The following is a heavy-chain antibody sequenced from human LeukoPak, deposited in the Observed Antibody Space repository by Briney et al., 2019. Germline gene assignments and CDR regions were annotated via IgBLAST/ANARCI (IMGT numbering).Heavy chain of an antibody. J-gene: IGHJ3*02. CDR2: MNPNSGNT. Sequence: ASVKVSCKASGYTFTSYDINWVRQATGQGLEWMGWMNPNSGNTGYAQKFQGRVTMTRNTSISTAYMELSSLGSEDTAVYYCARLGRYCSGGSCSYNIWGQGTMVTVSS. D-gene: IGHD2-15*01. CDR1: GYTFTSYD. CDR3: ARLGRYCSGGSCSYNI. V-gene: IGHV1-8*01.